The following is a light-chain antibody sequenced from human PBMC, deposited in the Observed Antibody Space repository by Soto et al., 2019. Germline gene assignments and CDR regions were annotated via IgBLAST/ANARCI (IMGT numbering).Light chain of an antibody. CDR2: DVS. J-gene: IGLJ1*01. CDR3: SSYTSSSTYV. V-gene: IGLV2-18*02. Sequence: QSVLTQPPSVSGSPGQSVAISCTGTSSDVGNYNRVSWYQQPPGTAPKLMIYDVSNRPSGVPDRFSGSKSGNTASLTISGLQADDEAAYYCSSYTSSSTYVFGTGTKVTVL. CDR1: SSDVGNYNR.